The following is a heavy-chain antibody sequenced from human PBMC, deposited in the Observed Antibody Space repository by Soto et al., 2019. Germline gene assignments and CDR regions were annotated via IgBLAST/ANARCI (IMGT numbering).Heavy chain of an antibody. Sequence: SETLSLTCAVYGGSFSGYYWSWIRQPPGQGLEWMGESNHSGSTNYNPSLKSRGTISVDTAKNKFSLKLRPVTAADTAVYFCASAQVRGFHLDVWGQGTLVTVSS. CDR2: SNHSGST. D-gene: IGHD3-10*01. J-gene: IGHJ4*01. CDR3: ASAQVRGFHLDV. CDR1: GGSFSGYY. V-gene: IGHV4-34*01.